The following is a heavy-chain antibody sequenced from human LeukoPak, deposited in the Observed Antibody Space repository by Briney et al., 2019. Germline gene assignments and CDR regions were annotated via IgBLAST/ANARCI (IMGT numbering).Heavy chain of an antibody. Sequence: ASVKVSCKASGYTFTNYEINWVRQATGQGLEWMGWLNPDSGNTNYAQKLQGRVTMTTDTSTSTAYMELRSLRSDDTAVYYCARGWRAFDIWGQGTMVTVSS. D-gene: IGHD2-15*01. CDR3: ARGWRAFDI. J-gene: IGHJ3*02. CDR1: GYTFTNYE. V-gene: IGHV1-18*01. CDR2: LNPDSGNT.